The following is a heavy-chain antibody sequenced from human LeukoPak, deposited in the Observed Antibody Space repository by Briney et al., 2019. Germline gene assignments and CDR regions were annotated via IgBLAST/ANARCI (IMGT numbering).Heavy chain of an antibody. CDR2: IYYSGST. CDR1: GGSISSYY. Sequence: SETLSLTCTVSGGSISSYYWSWIRQPPGKGLEWIGYIYYSGSTNYNPSLKSQVTISVDTSKNQFSLKLSSVTAADTAVYYCASPEDYYDSSGYYSAAFDIWGQGTMVTVSS. CDR3: ASPEDYYDSSGYYSAAFDI. D-gene: IGHD3-22*01. J-gene: IGHJ3*02. V-gene: IGHV4-59*01.